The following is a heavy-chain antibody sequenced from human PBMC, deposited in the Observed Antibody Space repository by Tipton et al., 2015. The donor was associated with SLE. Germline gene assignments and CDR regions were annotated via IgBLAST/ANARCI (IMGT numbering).Heavy chain of an antibody. J-gene: IGHJ4*02. CDR1: GGSISSGSYY. V-gene: IGHV4-61*02. CDR2: IYTSGST. CDR3: ARDRRWLQSPGYFDY. D-gene: IGHD5-24*01. Sequence: GLVKPSQTLSLTCTVSGGSISSGSYYWSWIRQPAGKGLEWIGRIYTSGSTNYNPSLKSRVTISVDTSKNQFSLKLSSVTAADTAVYYCARDRRWLQSPGYFDYWGQGTLVTVSS.